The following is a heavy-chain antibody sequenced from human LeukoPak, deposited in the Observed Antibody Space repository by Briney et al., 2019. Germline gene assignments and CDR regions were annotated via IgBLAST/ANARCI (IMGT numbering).Heavy chain of an antibody. CDR2: ISGDGGST. CDR3: AKDVYTYYDFWSGYYKGCPDP. CDR1: GFTFDDYA. D-gene: IGHD3-3*01. J-gene: IGHJ5*02. Sequence: GGSLRLSCAASGFTFDDYAMHWVRQAPGKGLEWVSLISGDGGSTYYADPVKGRFTISRDNSKNSLYLQMNSLRTEDTALYYCAKDVYTYYDFWSGYYKGCPDPWGQGTLVTVSS. V-gene: IGHV3-43*02.